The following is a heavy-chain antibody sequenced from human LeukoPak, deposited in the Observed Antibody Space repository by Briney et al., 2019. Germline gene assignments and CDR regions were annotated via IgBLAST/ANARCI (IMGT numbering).Heavy chain of an antibody. Sequence: PSETLSLTCAVYGGSFSGYYWSWIRQPPGKGLEWIGYIYYSGSTNYNPSLKSRVTISVDTSKNQFSLKLSSVTAADTAVYYCARAVAAAGTYYFDYWGQGTLVTVSS. J-gene: IGHJ4*02. CDR1: GGSFSGYY. CDR3: ARAVAAAGTYYFDY. V-gene: IGHV4-59*01. D-gene: IGHD6-13*01. CDR2: IYYSGST.